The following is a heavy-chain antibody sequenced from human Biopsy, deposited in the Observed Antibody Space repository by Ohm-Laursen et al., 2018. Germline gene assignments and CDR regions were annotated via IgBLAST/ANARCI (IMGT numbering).Heavy chain of an antibody. D-gene: IGHD3-3*01. J-gene: IGHJ4*02. CDR2: IVPILGHL. V-gene: IGHV1-69*10. CDR1: GGPSSNYA. Sequence: VKISCKVSGGPSSNYAFSWVRQAPGQGLEWVGRIVPILGHLNYAQRFQGRVSITADKSTTYVYMELSRLTSGDTAVYYCAADADGYYTKFDYWGPGTLVTVSS. CDR3: AADADGYYTKFDY.